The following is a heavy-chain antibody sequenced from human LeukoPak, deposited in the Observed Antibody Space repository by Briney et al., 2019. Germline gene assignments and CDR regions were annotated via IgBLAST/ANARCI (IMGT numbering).Heavy chain of an antibody. CDR1: GGSISSSSYY. V-gene: IGHV4-39*01. Sequence: PSETLSLTCTVSGGSISSSSYYWGWIRQPPGKGLEWIGSIYYSGSTYYNPSLKSRVTISVDTSKNQFSLKLSSVTAADTAVYYCASPRSSIAARRYFDYWGQGTLVTVSS. CDR3: ASPRSSIAARRYFDY. CDR2: IYYSGST. J-gene: IGHJ4*02. D-gene: IGHD6-6*01.